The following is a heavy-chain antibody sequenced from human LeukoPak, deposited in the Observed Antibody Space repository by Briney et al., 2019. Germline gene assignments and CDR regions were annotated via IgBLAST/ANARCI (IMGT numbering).Heavy chain of an antibody. V-gene: IGHV3-7*01. CDR1: GFTFSSYW. CDR3: ARGSGYDLGVFDY. Sequence: PGGSLRLSCAASGFTFSSYWMSWVRQAPGKGLEWVANIKQDGSEKYYVDSVKGRFTISRDNAKNSLYQQMNSLRAEDTAVYYCARGSGYDLGVFDYWGQGTLVTVSS. CDR2: IKQDGSEK. D-gene: IGHD5-12*01. J-gene: IGHJ4*02.